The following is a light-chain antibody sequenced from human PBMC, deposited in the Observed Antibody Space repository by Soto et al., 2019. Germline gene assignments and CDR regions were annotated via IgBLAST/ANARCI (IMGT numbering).Light chain of an antibody. J-gene: IGKJ1*01. V-gene: IGKV1-5*03. CDR2: QAS. CDR3: QHYNSYSEA. CDR1: QTINTW. Sequence: DIQMAQSPSTLPAHIGDRVSITCRASQTINTWLAWYQQKPGKAPNLLIYQASTLETGVPSRFSGSGSGTEFTLTISGLQPDDFATYYCQHYNSYSEAFGQGTKV.